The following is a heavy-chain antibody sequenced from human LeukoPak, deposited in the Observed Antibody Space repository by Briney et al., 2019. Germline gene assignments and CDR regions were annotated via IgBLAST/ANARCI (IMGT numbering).Heavy chain of an antibody. CDR3: ATETIGRHYDY. CDR2: VGPTVTDR. V-gene: IGHV3-21*01. CDR1: GFTFSSCG. J-gene: IGHJ4*02. Sequence: GGSLRLSCAASGFTFSSCGFNWVRQAPGKGLEWVSSVGPTVTDRYYADSVRGRFTISRDNAKNSMYLQMDSLRDEDTAVYYCATETIGRHYDYWGQGTLLTVSS. D-gene: IGHD1-14*01.